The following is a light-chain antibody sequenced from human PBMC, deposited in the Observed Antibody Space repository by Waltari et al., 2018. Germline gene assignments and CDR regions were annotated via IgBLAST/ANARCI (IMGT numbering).Light chain of an antibody. CDR1: QSVSRT. J-gene: IGKJ1*01. CDR2: DAS. CDR3: QKNGSFPAT. Sequence: VLPPPPGTLSLSAGERATPSCRASQSVSRTLAWYQQKPGKAPRLLIYDASSRDTGTPDRFSGSGSGTDFSLTISRLEPEDFAVYYCQKNGSFPATFGQGTKVEIK. V-gene: IGKV3-20*01.